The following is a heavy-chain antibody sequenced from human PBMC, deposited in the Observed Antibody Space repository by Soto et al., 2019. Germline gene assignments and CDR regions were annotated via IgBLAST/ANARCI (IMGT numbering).Heavy chain of an antibody. CDR2: IYYSGST. V-gene: IGHV4-31*03. CDR1: GGSISSGGYY. D-gene: IGHD5-12*01. J-gene: IGHJ4*02. CDR3: ARDIGPISGYDWIFDY. Sequence: QVQLQESGPGLVKPSQTLSLTCTVSGGSISSGGYYWSWIRQHPGKGLEWIGYIYYSGSTYYNPSLKSRVTISVDTSKNQFSLKLSSVTAADTAVYYCARDIGPISGYDWIFDYWGQGTLVTVSS.